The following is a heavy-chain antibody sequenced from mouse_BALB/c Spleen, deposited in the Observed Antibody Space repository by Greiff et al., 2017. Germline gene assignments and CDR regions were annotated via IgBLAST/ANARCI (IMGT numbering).Heavy chain of an antibody. Sequence: VQLQQPGAELVKPGASVKLSCKASGYTFTSYWMHWVQLRPGQGFEWIGEINPSNGGTNYNEKFKRKATLTVDKSSSTAYMQLSSLTSEDSAVYYCTIVGPYYYAMDYWGQGTSVTVSS. J-gene: IGHJ4*01. CDR1: GYTFTSYW. CDR2: INPSNGGT. V-gene: IGHV1S16*01. CDR3: TIVGPYYYAMDY.